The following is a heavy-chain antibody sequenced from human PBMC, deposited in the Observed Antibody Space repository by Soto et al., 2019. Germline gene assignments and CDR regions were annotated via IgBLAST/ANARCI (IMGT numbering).Heavy chain of an antibody. CDR3: ARHGITGRYYDAFDI. CDR1: GGSISSSRCH. J-gene: IGHJ3*02. V-gene: IGHV4-39*01. CDR2: IKYSGTT. Sequence: PSETLSLTCTVSGGSISSSRCHWGWIRQPPGKGLEWIASIKYSGTTFYNPSLKRRVTLSVDTSKNQFALELSAVTAAYTAVYDCARHGITGRYYDAFDIWGQAT. D-gene: IGHD1-26*01.